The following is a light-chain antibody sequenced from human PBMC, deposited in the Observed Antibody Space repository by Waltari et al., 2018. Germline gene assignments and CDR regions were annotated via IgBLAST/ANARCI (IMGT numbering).Light chain of an antibody. Sequence: ELVLTQSPGTLYLSLGARGTLSGRASQSVSKYLAWYQQKPGHAPKLLIYDASTRPTGITARFHANRWHTHFRLSIRRLHPEYFPLYYFPTSCT. CDR1: QSVSKY. J-gene: IGKJ2*02. V-gene: IGKV3-11*01. CDR3: PTSCT. CDR2: DAS.